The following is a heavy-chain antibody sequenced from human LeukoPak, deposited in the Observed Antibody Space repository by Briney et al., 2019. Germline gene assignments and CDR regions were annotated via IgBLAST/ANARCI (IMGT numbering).Heavy chain of an antibody. V-gene: IGHV1-24*01. D-gene: IGHD4-17*01. J-gene: IGHJ4*02. Sequence: ASVKVSCKVSGYTLTELSMHWVRQAPGKGLEWMGGFDPEDGETIYAQKFQGRVTMTEGTSTDTAYMELSSLRSEDTAVYYCATESTVTTEYYFDYWGQGTLVTVSS. CDR3: ATESTVTTEYYFDY. CDR1: GYTLTELS. CDR2: FDPEDGET.